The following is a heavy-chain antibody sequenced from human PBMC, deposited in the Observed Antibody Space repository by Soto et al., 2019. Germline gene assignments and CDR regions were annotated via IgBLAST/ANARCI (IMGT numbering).Heavy chain of an antibody. V-gene: IGHV1-2*02. J-gene: IGHJ4*01. CDR1: GYTFTDYF. D-gene: IGHD1-26*01. CDR3: ARAPTSGRVQYFFDF. CDR2: VNPDTGVA. Sequence: ASVKVSCKASGYTFTDYFVHGVRLAPGQGLEWMGWVNPDTGVATFPQEFQGRVTVTRDASINTDYMELTHLTSEDTGIYYCARAPTSGRVQYFFDFWG.